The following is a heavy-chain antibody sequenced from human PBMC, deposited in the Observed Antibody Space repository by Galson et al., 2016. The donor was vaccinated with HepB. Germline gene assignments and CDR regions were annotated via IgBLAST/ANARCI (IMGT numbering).Heavy chain of an antibody. CDR2: ISSSGGTV. CDR1: GFTFSRYS. V-gene: IGHV3-48*02. J-gene: IGHJ4*02. CDR3: AKDKGAVYYGSGSYGFDY. Sequence: SLRLSCAASGFTFSRYSMNWVRQAPGKGLEWLAYISSSGGTVFYADSVKGRFTISRDSARNALYLQMNSLRDEDTAVYFCAKDKGAVYYGSGSYGFDYWGQGTLVTVSS. D-gene: IGHD3-10*01.